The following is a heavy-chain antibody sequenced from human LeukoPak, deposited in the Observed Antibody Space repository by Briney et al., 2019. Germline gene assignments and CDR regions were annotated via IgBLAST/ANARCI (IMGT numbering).Heavy chain of an antibody. CDR3: ARVGYCSGGSCYPAAFDI. V-gene: IGHV1-2*06. CDR1: GYTFTGYY. CDR2: INPNSGGT. Sequence: ASVKISCKASGYTFTGYYMHWVRQAPGQGLEWMGRINPNSGGTNYAQKFQGRVTMTRDTSTSTAYMELSRLRSDDTAVYYCARVGYCSGGSCYPAAFDIWGQATMVTVSS. J-gene: IGHJ3*02. D-gene: IGHD2-15*01.